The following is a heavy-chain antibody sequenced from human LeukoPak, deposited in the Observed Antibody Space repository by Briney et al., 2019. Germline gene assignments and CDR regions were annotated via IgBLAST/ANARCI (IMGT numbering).Heavy chain of an antibody. CDR2: IYRGGST. D-gene: IGHD3-22*01. V-gene: IGHV3-66*01. CDR3: ARGGSYYYDSSGYLGPRAFDI. CDR1: GFTVSSKY. Sequence: GGSLRLSWAASGFTVSSKYMRWVSQEGGEGMGWVSVIYRGGSTYYADSVKCSFTISRDNSKNTLYLQMNSLRAEDTAVYYCARGGSYYYDSSGYLGPRAFDIWGQGTMVTVSS. J-gene: IGHJ3*02.